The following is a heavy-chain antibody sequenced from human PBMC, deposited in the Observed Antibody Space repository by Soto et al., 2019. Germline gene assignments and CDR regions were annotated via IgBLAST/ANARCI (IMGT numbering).Heavy chain of an antibody. V-gene: IGHV3-48*01. CDR2: ISSSSSTI. D-gene: IGHD2-2*01. CDR3: ARDSDIVVVPAAYYYYYMDV. Sequence: GGSLRLSCAASGFTFSSYSMNWVRQAPGKGLEWVSYISSSSSTIYYADSVKGRFTISRDNAKNSLYLQMNSLRAEDTAVYYCARDSDIVVVPAAYYYYYMDVWGKGTTVTVSS. CDR1: GFTFSSYS. J-gene: IGHJ6*03.